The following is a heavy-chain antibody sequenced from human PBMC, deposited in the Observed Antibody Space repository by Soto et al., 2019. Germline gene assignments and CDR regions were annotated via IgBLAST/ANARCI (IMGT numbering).Heavy chain of an antibody. D-gene: IGHD2-2*03. CDR1: GGSISSYY. Sequence: PSETLSLTCTVSGGSISSYYWSWIRQPPGKGLEWIGYIYYSGSTYYHPSLLSRVTISADTSMNEFSLRLSSVTAADTAVYYCARLNGYCVSTGCHGYYGMDVWGQGTTVTVSS. CDR3: ARLNGYCVSTGCHGYYGMDV. J-gene: IGHJ6*02. CDR2: IYYSGST. V-gene: IGHV4-59*08.